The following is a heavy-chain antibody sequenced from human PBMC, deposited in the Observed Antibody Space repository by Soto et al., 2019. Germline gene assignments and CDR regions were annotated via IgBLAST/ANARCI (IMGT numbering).Heavy chain of an antibody. V-gene: IGHV5-51*01. CDR2: IYPSDSNT. J-gene: IGHJ5*02. CDR3: ARTSTNWFDP. Sequence: GESLKISCKGSGYNFNIYWIGWVRQMPGKGLEWMGLIYPSDSNTRYSPSFQGQVTISVDKSISTAYLQWSSLKASDTAIYYCARTSTNWFDPWGQGTLVTVSS. CDR1: GYNFNIYW. D-gene: IGHD1-26*01.